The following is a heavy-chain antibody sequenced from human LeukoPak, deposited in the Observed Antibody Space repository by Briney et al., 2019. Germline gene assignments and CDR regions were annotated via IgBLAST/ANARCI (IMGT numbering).Heavy chain of an antibody. Sequence: GGSLRLSCAASGFTFSSYAMSWVRQAPGKGLEWVSAISGSGGSTYYADSVKGRFTISRDNSKNTLYLQMNSLRAEDTAVYYCARVSPVYGSGSYRRGFDYWGQGTLVTVSS. CDR1: GFTFSSYA. D-gene: IGHD3-10*01. CDR3: ARVSPVYGSGSYRRGFDY. J-gene: IGHJ4*02. V-gene: IGHV3-23*01. CDR2: ISGSGGST.